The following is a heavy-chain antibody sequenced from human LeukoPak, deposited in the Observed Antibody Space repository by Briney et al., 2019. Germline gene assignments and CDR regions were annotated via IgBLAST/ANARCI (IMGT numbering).Heavy chain of an antibody. D-gene: IGHD3-22*01. Sequence: SQTLSLTCTVSGGSISSGGYYWSWIRQHPGKGLEWIGYIYYSGTTYYNPSLKSRVTISVDTSKNQFSLKLSSVTAADTAVYCCARAITVNYYGSSGNAGGYFDYWGQGTLVTVSS. CDR2: IYYSGTT. CDR3: ARAITVNYYGSSGNAGGYFDY. J-gene: IGHJ4*02. V-gene: IGHV4-31*03. CDR1: GGSISSGGYY.